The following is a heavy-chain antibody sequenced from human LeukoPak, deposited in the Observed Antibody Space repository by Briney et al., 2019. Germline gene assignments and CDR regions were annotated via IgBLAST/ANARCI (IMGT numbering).Heavy chain of an antibody. D-gene: IGHD6-19*01. CDR3: ARGGSSGWYPYYYMDV. V-gene: IGHV4-34*01. CDR2: INHSGST. J-gene: IGHJ6*03. Sequence: SETLSLTCAVYGGSFSGYYWSWIRQPPGKGLEWIGEINHSGSTNYNPSLKSRVTISVDTSKNQFSLKLSSVTAADTAVYYCARGGSSGWYPYYYMDVWGKGTTVTVSS. CDR1: GGSFSGYY.